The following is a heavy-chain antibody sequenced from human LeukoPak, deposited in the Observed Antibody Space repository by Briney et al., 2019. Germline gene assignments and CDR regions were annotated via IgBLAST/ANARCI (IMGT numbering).Heavy chain of an antibody. CDR2: ISWNSGSI. D-gene: IGHD6-19*01. CDR3: AKDSRSSGWYFHYHGMDV. CDR1: GFTFDDYA. V-gene: IGHV3-9*01. Sequence: GRSLRLSCAASGFTFDDYAMHWVRQAPGKGLEWVSGISWNSGSIGYADSVKGRFTISRDNAKNSLYLQMNSLRAEDTALYYCAKDSRSSGWYFHYHGMDVWGQGTTVTVSS. J-gene: IGHJ6*02.